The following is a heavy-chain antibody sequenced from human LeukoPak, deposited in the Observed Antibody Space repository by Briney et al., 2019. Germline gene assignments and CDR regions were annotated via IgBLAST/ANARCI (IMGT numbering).Heavy chain of an antibody. Sequence: SQTLSLTCAISGDSVSSISGTWNWIRQSPSRGLEWLGRTYYRSMWYNDYAISMKSRLSINADTSNNQFSLQLNSVTPEDTAVYYCARENYYYGMDVWGQGTTVTVSS. J-gene: IGHJ6*02. CDR2: TYYRSMWYN. V-gene: IGHV6-1*01. D-gene: IGHD3-10*01. CDR1: GDSVSSISGT. CDR3: ARENYYYGMDV.